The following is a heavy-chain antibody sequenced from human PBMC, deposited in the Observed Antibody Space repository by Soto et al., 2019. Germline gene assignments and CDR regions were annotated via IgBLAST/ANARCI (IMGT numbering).Heavy chain of an antibody. CDR1: GGSISSGGYY. CDR2: IYYSGST. D-gene: IGHD5-12*01. Sequence: QVQLQESGPGLVKPSQTLSLTCTVSGGSISSGGYYWSWIRQHPGKGLDWIGYIYYSGSTYYNPSLKSRVTRSVATSKNQFSRKLSSVTAADTAVYYCARREVVATIGGFDYWGQGTLVTVSS. V-gene: IGHV4-31*03. CDR3: ARREVVATIGGFDY. J-gene: IGHJ4*02.